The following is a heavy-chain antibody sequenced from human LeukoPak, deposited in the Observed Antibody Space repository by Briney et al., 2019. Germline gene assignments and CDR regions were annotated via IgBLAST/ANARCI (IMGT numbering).Heavy chain of an antibody. CDR2: MKQDGGEK. CDR3: ARDYSGGSGWSPGWFDP. V-gene: IGHV3-7*05. CDR1: GFIFSNYW. D-gene: IGHD6-19*01. Sequence: GGSLRLSCAASGFIFSNYWMSWVRQAPGKGLEWVANMKQDGGEKYYVDSVKGRFIISRDNAKKSLYLHMNSVRAEDTAVYYCARDYSGGSGWSPGWFDPWGQGTLVTVSS. J-gene: IGHJ5*02.